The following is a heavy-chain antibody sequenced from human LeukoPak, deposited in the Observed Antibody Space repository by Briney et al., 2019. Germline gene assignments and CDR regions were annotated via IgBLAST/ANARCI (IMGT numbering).Heavy chain of an antibody. J-gene: IGHJ4*02. Sequence: SETLSLTCTVSGGSISSYCWSWIRQPPGKGLEWIGYISYSGRTNYNPSLKSRVTISVDTSKNQFSLRLSSVTAADTAVYYCAGKTGDLYYFDYWGQGTLVTVSS. D-gene: IGHD7-27*01. CDR1: GGSISSYC. V-gene: IGHV4-59*01. CDR3: AGKTGDLYYFDY. CDR2: ISYSGRT.